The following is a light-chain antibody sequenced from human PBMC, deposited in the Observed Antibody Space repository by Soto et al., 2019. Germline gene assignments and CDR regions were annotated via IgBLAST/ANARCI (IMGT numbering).Light chain of an antibody. J-gene: IGKJ1*01. V-gene: IGKV1-5*03. Sequence: DIQMTQSPSTLPASVGDRVTITCRASQSISNWLAWYQQKPGKAPKLLIYKASSSESGVPSRFSGSGSGTELTLPISSLQHDDFAAYYCQQYNSYSTFGQGTKVDIK. CDR1: QSISNW. CDR3: QQYNSYST. CDR2: KAS.